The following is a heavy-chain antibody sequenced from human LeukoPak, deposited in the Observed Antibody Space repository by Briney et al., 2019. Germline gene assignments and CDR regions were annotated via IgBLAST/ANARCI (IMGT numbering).Heavy chain of an antibody. V-gene: IGHV3-53*01. CDR1: DFTVSSNY. CDR3: AKDPTRGRHDYGDIGDY. Sequence: GGSLRLSCAASDFTVSSNYVNWVRQAPGKGLEWVSVIYRGGSTYYADFVKGRFTISRDNSKNTVFLQMTNLRAEDTAVYYCAKDPTRGRHDYGDIGDYWGQGTLVTVSS. CDR2: IYRGGST. J-gene: IGHJ4*02. D-gene: IGHD4-17*01.